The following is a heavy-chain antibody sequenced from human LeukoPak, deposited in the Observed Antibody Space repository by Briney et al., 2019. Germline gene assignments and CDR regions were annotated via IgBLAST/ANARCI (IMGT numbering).Heavy chain of an antibody. Sequence: GGSLRLSCAASGFTFSSYAMSWVRQAPGKGLEWVSAISGSGGTTYYAASVKGRFTISRDNSKNTLSLQMNSLRAEDTGVYYCAKDRLGGNTILRFLEWLDWGQGTLVTVSS. CDR3: AKDRLGGNTILRFLEWLD. J-gene: IGHJ4*02. V-gene: IGHV3-23*01. D-gene: IGHD3-3*01. CDR2: ISGSGGTT. CDR1: GFTFSSYA.